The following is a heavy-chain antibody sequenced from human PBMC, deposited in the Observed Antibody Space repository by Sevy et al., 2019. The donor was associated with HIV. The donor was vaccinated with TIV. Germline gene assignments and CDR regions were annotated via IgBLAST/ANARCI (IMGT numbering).Heavy chain of an antibody. V-gene: IGHV3-33*01. D-gene: IGHD3-22*01. CDR3: ARGGDFNDRSAKRDFDY. J-gene: IGHJ4*02. CDR2: IWNDGSNK. CDR1: GFTFSNYG. Sequence: GGSLRLSCAASGFTFSNYGMHWVRQAPGKGLEWVAVIWNDGSNKYYADSVKGGFTISRDNSKNTLYLKMNRLRVEDTAVYFCARGGDFNDRSAKRDFDYWGQGTLVTVSS.